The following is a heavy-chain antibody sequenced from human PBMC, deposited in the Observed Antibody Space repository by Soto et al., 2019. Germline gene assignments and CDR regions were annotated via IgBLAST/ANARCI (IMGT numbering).Heavy chain of an antibody. CDR1: RFTFSNYG. CDR2: IWYDGTNK. CDR3: ARDQGYGYNSPDY. V-gene: IGHV3-33*01. Sequence: QVQLVESGGGVVQPGRSLRLSCAASRFTFSNYGIHLVRQAPGKGLEWVAVIWYDGTNKYYADSVKGRFTISKDNYKNPLHLQMNSLRAEDTAVYYCARDQGYGYNSPDYRGQGTLVTVSS. D-gene: IGHD5-18*01. J-gene: IGHJ4*02.